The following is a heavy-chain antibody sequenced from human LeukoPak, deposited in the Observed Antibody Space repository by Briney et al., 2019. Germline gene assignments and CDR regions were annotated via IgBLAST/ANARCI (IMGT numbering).Heavy chain of an antibody. D-gene: IGHD3-16*01. J-gene: IGHJ4*02. CDR3: AGRRVLDASFDY. CDR1: GFTVSNNY. V-gene: IGHV3-66*02. Sequence: GGSLRLSCAASGFTVSNNYMSWVRQAPGKGLEWVSVIYSGDNTYYVESVKGRFTITRDNSKNTLFLQMNRLRAEDTAVYYCAGRRVLDASFDYWGQGTLVTVSS. CDR2: IYSGDNT.